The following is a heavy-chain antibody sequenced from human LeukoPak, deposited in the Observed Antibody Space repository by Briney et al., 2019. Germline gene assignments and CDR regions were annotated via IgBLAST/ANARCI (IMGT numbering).Heavy chain of an antibody. D-gene: IGHD3-16*01. J-gene: IGHJ4*02. CDR3: AGRRVLDASFDY. CDR1: GFTVSNNY. V-gene: IGHV3-66*02. Sequence: GGSLRLSCAASGFTVSNNYMSWVRQAPGKGLEWVSVIYSGDNTYYVESVKGRFTITRDNSKNTLFLQMNRLRAEDTAVYYCAGRRVLDASFDYWGQGTLVTVSS. CDR2: IYSGDNT.